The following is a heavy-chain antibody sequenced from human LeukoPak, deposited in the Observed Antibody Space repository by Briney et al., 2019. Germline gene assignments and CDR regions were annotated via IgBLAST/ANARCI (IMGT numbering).Heavy chain of an antibody. CDR3: ARDHHRRLYDSQARNTFDI. D-gene: IGHD3-22*01. CDR1: GFTFSDCW. CDR2: IKSDGGLT. V-gene: IGHV3-74*01. J-gene: IGHJ3*02. Sequence: QTGGSLRLSCAASGFTFSDCWMHWVRQAPGKGLVWVSRIKSDGGLTNYADSVKGRFTISRDNTKNTLYLQMNSLRADDTAVYYCARDHHRRLYDSQARNTFDIWGQGTMVTVSS.